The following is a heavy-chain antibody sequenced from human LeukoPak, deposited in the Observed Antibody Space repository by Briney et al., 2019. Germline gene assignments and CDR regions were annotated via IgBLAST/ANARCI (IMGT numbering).Heavy chain of an antibody. D-gene: IGHD1-26*01. CDR2: IYSGGST. CDR1: GFTVSSNY. V-gene: IGHV3-53*01. J-gene: IGHJ4*02. CDR3: ARDHEWGRAYFDY. Sequence: PGGSLRLSCVASGFTVSSNYMSWVRQAPGKGLEWVSVIYSGGSTYYADSVKGRFTISRDNSKNTLYLQMNSLRAEDTAVYYCARDHEWGRAYFDYWGQGTLVTVSS.